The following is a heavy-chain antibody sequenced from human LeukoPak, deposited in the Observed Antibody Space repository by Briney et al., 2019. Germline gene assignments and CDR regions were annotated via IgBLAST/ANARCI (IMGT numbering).Heavy chain of an antibody. Sequence: SETLSLTCTVSGVSISSSNSYWGWIRQPPGKGLEWIGSIYYSGSTYYNPSLKSRVTISVDTSKNQFSLKLSSVTAADTAVYYCARRGRNYYDSSGPPDAFDIWGQGTMVTVSS. D-gene: IGHD3-22*01. J-gene: IGHJ3*02. V-gene: IGHV4-39*07. CDR2: IYYSGST. CDR1: GVSISSSNSY. CDR3: ARRGRNYYDSSGPPDAFDI.